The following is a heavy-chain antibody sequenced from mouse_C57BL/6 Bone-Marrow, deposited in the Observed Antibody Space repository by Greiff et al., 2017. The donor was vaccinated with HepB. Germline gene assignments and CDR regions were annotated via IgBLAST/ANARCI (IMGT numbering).Heavy chain of an antibody. Sequence: QVQLQQSGAELVRPGASVTLSCKASGYTFTDYEMHWVKQTPVHGLEWIGAIDPETGGTAYNQKFKGKAILTADKSSSTAYMELRSLPSEDSAVYYCTRETGDYWGQGTTLTVSS. CDR2: IDPETGGT. D-gene: IGHD4-1*01. V-gene: IGHV1-15*01. CDR1: GYTFTDYE. CDR3: TRETGDY. J-gene: IGHJ2*01.